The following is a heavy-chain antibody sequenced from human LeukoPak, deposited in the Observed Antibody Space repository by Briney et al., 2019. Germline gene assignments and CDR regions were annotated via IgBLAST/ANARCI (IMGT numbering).Heavy chain of an antibody. V-gene: IGHV3-23*01. Sequence: GSLRLSCAASGFTFSSFAMSWVRQAPGKGLEWVSAITGGGGNTYYADSVKGRFTIFRDNSKNTLYLQMNSLRAEDTAVYYCACRLDYYGSGSYYDFDYWGQGTLVTVSS. D-gene: IGHD3-10*01. CDR2: ITGGGGNT. J-gene: IGHJ4*02. CDR1: GFTFSSFA. CDR3: ACRLDYYGSGSYYDFDY.